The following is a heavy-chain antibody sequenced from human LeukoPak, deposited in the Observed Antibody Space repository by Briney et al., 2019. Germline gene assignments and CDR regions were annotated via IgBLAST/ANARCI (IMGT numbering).Heavy chain of an antibody. D-gene: IGHD3-10*01. CDR3: ARDLIDYYGSGSFYDY. Sequence: SETLSLTCSVSGGSISRNRYYWGWLRQPPGKGLEWIGSIHYSGSTYYNPSIKSRVTISVDTSKSQFSLKLSSVTAADTAVYYCARDLIDYYGSGSFYDYWGQGTLVTVSS. CDR2: IHYSGST. CDR1: GGSISRNRYY. J-gene: IGHJ4*02. V-gene: IGHV4-39*07.